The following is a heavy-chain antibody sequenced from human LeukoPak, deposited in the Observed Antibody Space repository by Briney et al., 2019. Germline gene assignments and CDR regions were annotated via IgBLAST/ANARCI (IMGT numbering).Heavy chain of an antibody. V-gene: IGHV1-69*04. Sequence: SVKVSCTASGGTFSSYAISWVRQAPGQGLEWMGRIIPILGIANYAQKFQGRVTITTDKSTSTAYMKLSSLRSEDTAVYYCARDRVVSSWHDYWGQGTLVTVSS. CDR3: ARDRVVSSWHDY. D-gene: IGHD6-13*01. CDR1: GGTFSSYA. J-gene: IGHJ4*02. CDR2: IIPILGIA.